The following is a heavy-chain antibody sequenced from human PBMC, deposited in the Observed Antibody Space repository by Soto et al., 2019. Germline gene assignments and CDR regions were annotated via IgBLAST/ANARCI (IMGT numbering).Heavy chain of an antibody. V-gene: IGHV3-15*01. Sequence: GGSLRLSCAASGFTFSNAWMSWVRQAPGKGLEWVGRIKSKTDGGTTDYAAPVKGRFTISRDDSKNTLYLQMNSLKTDDTAVYYCTRDVHIVVVTAIDYFDYWGQGTLVTVSS. CDR2: IKSKTDGGTT. CDR1: GFTFSNAW. J-gene: IGHJ4*02. CDR3: TRDVHIVVVTAIDYFDY. D-gene: IGHD2-21*02.